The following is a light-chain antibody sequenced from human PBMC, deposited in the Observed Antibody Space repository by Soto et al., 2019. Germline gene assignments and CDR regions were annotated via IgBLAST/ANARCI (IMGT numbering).Light chain of an antibody. CDR1: QSISSW. Sequence: DIQMTQSPSTLSASVGDRVTITCRASQSISSWVAWYQQKPGKAPKLLIYDASSLESGVPSRFSGSGFGTEFTLTISSLQPDDFATYYCQHYNGYFGQGTKVDIK. V-gene: IGKV1-5*01. CDR3: QHYNGY. CDR2: DAS. J-gene: IGKJ2*01.